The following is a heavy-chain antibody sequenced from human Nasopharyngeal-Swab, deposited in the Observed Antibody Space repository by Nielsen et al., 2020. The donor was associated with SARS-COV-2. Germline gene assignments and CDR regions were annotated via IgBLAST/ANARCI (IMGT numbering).Heavy chain of an antibody. CDR1: GGSISSYY. V-gene: IGHV4-59*01. D-gene: IGHD2-15*01. CDR2: IYYSGRT. J-gene: IGHJ6*02. CDR3: ASLLRSYCSGGSCYPNGMDV. Sequence: SETLSLTCTVSGGSISSYYWSWIRQPPGKGLEWIGYIYYSGRTNYNPSLKSRVTISVDTSKNQFSLKLSSVTAADTAVYYCASLLRSYCSGGSCYPNGMDVWGQGTTVTVSS.